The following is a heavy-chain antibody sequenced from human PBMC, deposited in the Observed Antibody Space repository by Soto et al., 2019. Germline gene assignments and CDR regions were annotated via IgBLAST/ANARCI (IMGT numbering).Heavy chain of an antibody. V-gene: IGHV3-30-3*01. J-gene: IGHJ4*02. D-gene: IGHD2-15*01. CDR1: GFTFSIYA. CDR3: AREPQYCSGGSCYSHYFDY. CDR2: ISYDGSNK. Sequence: GGSLRLSCAASGFTFSIYAMHWVRHAPGKGLEWVAVISYDGSNKYYADSVKGRFTISRDNSKNTLYLQMNSLRAEDTAVYYCAREPQYCSGGSCYSHYFDYWGQGTLVTVSS.